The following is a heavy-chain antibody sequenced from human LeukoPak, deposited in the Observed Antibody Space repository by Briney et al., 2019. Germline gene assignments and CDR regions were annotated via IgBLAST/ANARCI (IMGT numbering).Heavy chain of an antibody. Sequence: GGSLRLSCVASGFTLSSYWVTWVRQAPGKGLEWVANIRQDGSDKYYMESVKGRFTISRGNSKNTLYLQMNSLRDEDTAVYYCARGPGLTYYYDSSNYGGMDVWGQGTTVTVSS. CDR2: IRQDGSDK. CDR3: ARGPGLTYYYDSSNYGGMDV. J-gene: IGHJ6*02. D-gene: IGHD3-22*01. V-gene: IGHV3-7*03. CDR1: GFTLSSYW.